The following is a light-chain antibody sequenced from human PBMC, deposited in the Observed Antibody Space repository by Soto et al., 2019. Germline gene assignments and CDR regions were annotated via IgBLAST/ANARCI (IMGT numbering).Light chain of an antibody. Sequence: QAVVTQPPSVSGAPGQRVTISCTGSSSNIGAGYDVHWYQQLPGTAPKLLIYGNSNRPSGVPDRFSGSKSGTSASLAITGLQAEDEADYYCQSYDSSLSGSQGVFGGGTKLTVL. V-gene: IGLV1-40*01. CDR1: SSNIGAGYD. CDR2: GNS. CDR3: QSYDSSLSGSQGV. J-gene: IGLJ3*02.